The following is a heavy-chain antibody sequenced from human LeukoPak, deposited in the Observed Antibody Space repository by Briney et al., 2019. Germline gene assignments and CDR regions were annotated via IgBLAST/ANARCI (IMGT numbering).Heavy chain of an antibody. D-gene: IGHD3-10*01. Sequence: PGGSLRLSCAASGFTFSDYYMSWIRQAPGKGLEWISYISISGTTIYYADSVKGRFTISRDNAKNSLYLQMNSLRVEDTAVYYCAKVAKYYYGSETYYFFEHWGQGTPVTASS. CDR3: AKVAKYYYGSETYYFFEH. CDR1: GFTFSDYY. J-gene: IGHJ4*02. V-gene: IGHV3-11*04. CDR2: ISISGTTI.